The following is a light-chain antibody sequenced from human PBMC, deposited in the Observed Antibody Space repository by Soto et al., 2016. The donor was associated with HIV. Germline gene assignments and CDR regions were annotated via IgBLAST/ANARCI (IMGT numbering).Light chain of an antibody. CDR1: QRITTW. CDR3: QQYNTYPAH. J-gene: IGKJ4*01. CDR2: KAS. Sequence: IQMTQSPSALSASVGDRVNITCRASQRITTWLAWYQQKPGKAPKLLIYKASTLESGVPSRFSGSGSGTEFTLTISSLQPDDFATYFCQQYNTYPAHFGGGTKVEIK. V-gene: IGKV1-5*03.